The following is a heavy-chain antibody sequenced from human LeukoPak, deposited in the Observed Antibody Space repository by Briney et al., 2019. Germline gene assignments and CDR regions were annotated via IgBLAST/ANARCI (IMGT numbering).Heavy chain of an antibody. CDR3: ARGTTVGDSSGYYVY. CDR1: GGSFSGYY. D-gene: IGHD3-22*01. Sequence: ETLSLTCAVYGGSFSGYYWSWIRQPPGKGLEWIGEINHSGSTNYNPSLKSRVTISVDTSKNQFSLKLSSVTAADTAVYYCARGTTVGDSSGYYVYWGQGTLVTVSS. CDR2: INHSGST. J-gene: IGHJ4*02. V-gene: IGHV4-34*01.